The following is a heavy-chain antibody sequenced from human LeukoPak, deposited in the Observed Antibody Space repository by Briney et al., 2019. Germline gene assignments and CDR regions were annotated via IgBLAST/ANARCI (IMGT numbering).Heavy chain of an antibody. Sequence: ASVKVSCKASGYTFTGYYTHWVRQAPGQGLEWMGWINPNSGGTNYAQKFQGRVTMTRDTSISTAYMELSRLRSDDTAVYYCARDRRYCSSTSCYGWFDPWGQGTLVTVSS. CDR2: INPNSGGT. V-gene: IGHV1-2*02. J-gene: IGHJ5*02. CDR3: ARDRRYCSSTSCYGWFDP. CDR1: GYTFTGYY. D-gene: IGHD2-2*01.